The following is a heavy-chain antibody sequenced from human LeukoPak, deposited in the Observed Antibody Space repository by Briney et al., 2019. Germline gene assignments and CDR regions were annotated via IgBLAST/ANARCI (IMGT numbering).Heavy chain of an antibody. J-gene: IGHJ5*02. D-gene: IGHD1-26*01. CDR3: AKALGSYYPYFSS. Sequence: PGGSLRLSCAASGFTFSSFAMHWVRQAPGKGLEWLAFISYDESNEDYADSVKGRFTVSRDNSKNTLYLQMNNLRLEGTSVYYCAKALGSYYPYFSSWGQGILVTVSS. CDR1: GFTFSSFA. V-gene: IGHV3-30*18. CDR2: ISYDESNE.